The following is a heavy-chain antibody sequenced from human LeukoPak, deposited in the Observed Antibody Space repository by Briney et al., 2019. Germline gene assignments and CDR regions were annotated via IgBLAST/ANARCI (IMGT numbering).Heavy chain of an antibody. D-gene: IGHD6-6*01. CDR1: GFTFNTYS. CDR3: ARDDRDISSFRFDY. J-gene: IGHJ5*01. V-gene: IGHV3-21*01. Sequence: PGGSLRLSCAASGFTFNTYSMNWVRQAPGKGLEWVSSISSHSRDIYYADSVKGRFTISRDNAKNSLHLQMNSLRAEDTAVYYCARDDRDISSFRFDYWGHGILVTAPS. CDR2: ISSHSRDI.